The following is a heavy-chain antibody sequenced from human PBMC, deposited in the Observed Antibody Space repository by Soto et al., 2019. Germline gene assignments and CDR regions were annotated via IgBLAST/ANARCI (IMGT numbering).Heavy chain of an antibody. CDR1: SGSISSSNW. CDR3: ARVPSGYSSGWLVAY. CDR2: IYHSGST. Sequence: SETLSLTCAVSSGSISSSNWWSWVRQPPGKGLEWIGEIYHSGSTNYNPSLKSRVTISVDKSKNQFSLKLSSVTAADTAVYYCARVPSGYSSGWLVAYWGQGTLVTVSS. J-gene: IGHJ4*02. V-gene: IGHV4-4*02. D-gene: IGHD6-19*01.